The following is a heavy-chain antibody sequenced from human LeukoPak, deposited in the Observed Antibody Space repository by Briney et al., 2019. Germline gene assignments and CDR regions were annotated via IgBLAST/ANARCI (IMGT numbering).Heavy chain of an antibody. Sequence: PSQTLSLTCTVSGGSISSGSYYWSWIRQPAGKGLEWIGRIYTSGSTNHNPSLKSRVTISLDTSKNQFSPKLSSVTASDTAVYYCARGPYIYNYGMDVWGQGTTVTVSS. V-gene: IGHV4-61*02. CDR2: IYTSGST. CDR3: ARGPYIYNYGMDV. D-gene: IGHD2-2*02. J-gene: IGHJ6*02. CDR1: GGSISSGSYY.